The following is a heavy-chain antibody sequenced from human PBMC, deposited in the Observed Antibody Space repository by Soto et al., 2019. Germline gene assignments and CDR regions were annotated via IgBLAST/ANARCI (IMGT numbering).Heavy chain of an antibody. CDR2: IYPGDSDT. CDR1: GYSFTSYW. V-gene: IGHV5-51*01. CDR3: ARHVLFYDISTGAVGLDV. Sequence: GESLKISCKGSGYSFTSYWIGWVRQMPGKGLEWMGIIYPGDSDTRYSPSFQGQVTISADKPISTAYLQWSSLKASDTAMYYCARHVLFYDISTGAVGLDVWGQGTTVTVSS. J-gene: IGHJ6*02. D-gene: IGHD3-9*01.